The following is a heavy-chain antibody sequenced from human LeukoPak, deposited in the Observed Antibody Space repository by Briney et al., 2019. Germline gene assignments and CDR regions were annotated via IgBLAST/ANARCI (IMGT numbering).Heavy chain of an antibody. CDR3: AKAQELRYFDFPLGSLGMDV. Sequence: PGGSLRLSCAASGFTFSSYAMSWVRQAPGKGLEWVSAISGSGGGTYYADSVKGRFTISRDNSKNTLYLQMNSLRAEDTAVYYCAKAQELRYFDFPLGSLGMDVWGQGTTVTVSS. CDR2: ISGSGGGT. J-gene: IGHJ6*02. CDR1: GFTFSSYA. V-gene: IGHV3-23*01. D-gene: IGHD3-9*01.